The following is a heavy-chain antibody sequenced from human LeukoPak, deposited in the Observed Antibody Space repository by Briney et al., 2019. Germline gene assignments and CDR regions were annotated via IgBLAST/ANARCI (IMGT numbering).Heavy chain of an antibody. Sequence: GGSLRLSCATSGFTFSSYAMSWVRQAPGKGLEWVSAISGSGGSTYYADSVKGRFTISRDNSKNTLYLQMNSLRAEDTAVYYCAKDLEEAVAGTWDYWGQGTLVTVSS. CDR2: ISGSGGST. CDR3: AKDLEEAVAGTWDY. J-gene: IGHJ4*02. D-gene: IGHD6-19*01. CDR1: GFTFSSYA. V-gene: IGHV3-23*01.